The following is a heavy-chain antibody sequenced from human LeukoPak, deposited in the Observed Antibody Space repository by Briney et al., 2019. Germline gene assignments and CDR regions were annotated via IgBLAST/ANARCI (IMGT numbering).Heavy chain of an antibody. CDR3: ARLLWFGDPRGYFDY. CDR2: INPNSGGT. D-gene: IGHD3-10*01. V-gene: IGHV1-2*02. J-gene: IGHJ4*02. Sequence: ASVKVSCKASGYTFTGYYMHWVRQAPGQGLEWMGWINPNSGGTNYAQKFQGRVTMTRDTSISTAYMELSRLRSDDTAVYYCARLLWFGDPRGYFDYWGQGTLATVSS. CDR1: GYTFTGYY.